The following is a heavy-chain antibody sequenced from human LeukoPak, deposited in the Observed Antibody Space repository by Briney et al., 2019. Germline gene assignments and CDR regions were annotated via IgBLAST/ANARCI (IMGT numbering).Heavy chain of an antibody. D-gene: IGHD3-10*01. CDR1: GFTFSNAW. CDR3: TTDRYGDFDY. V-gene: IGHV3-15*01. J-gene: IGHJ4*02. CDR2: IKSKTDGETT. Sequence: GGSLRLSCAASGFTFSNAWMSWVRQAPGKGLEWVGRIKSKTDGETTDYAAPVKGRFTISRDDSKNTLYLQMNSLKTEDTAVYYCTTDRYGDFDYWGQGTLVTVSS.